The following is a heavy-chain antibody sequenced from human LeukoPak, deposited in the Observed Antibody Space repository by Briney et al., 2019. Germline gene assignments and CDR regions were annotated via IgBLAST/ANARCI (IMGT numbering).Heavy chain of an antibody. J-gene: IGHJ4*02. CDR2: IYYSGST. CDR1: GGSISSYY. D-gene: IGHD3-10*01. CDR3: ARGRYITMVRGVINYFDY. V-gene: IGHV4-59*01. Sequence: SETLSLTCTVSGGSISSYYWSWIRQPPGKGLDWIGYIYYSGSTNYNPSLKSRVTISVDTSKNQFSLKLSSVTAADTAVYYCARGRYITMVRGVINYFDYWGQGTLVTVSS.